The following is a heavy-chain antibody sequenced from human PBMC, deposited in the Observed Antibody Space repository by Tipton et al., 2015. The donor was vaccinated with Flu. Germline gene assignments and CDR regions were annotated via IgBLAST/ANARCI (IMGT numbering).Heavy chain of an antibody. D-gene: IGHD3-3*01. J-gene: IGHJ6*02. CDR1: AFTFSSYE. Sequence: SLRLSCAASAFTFSSYEMNWVRQAPGKGLEWVSHISSSGSTINYADSVKGRFTISRDNAKNSLYLQMNSLRAEDTAVYYCARDHPPSITVLGEITDYFGMDVWGQGTTVTVSS. V-gene: IGHV3-48*03. CDR2: ISSSGSTI. CDR3: ARDHPPSITVLGEITDYFGMDV.